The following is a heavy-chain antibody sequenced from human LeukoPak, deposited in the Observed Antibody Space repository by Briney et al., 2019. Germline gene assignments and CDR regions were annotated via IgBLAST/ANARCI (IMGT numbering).Heavy chain of an antibody. D-gene: IGHD4-17*01. CDR1: GFTFSSYA. V-gene: IGHV3-23*01. CDR2: IGRTGGST. Sequence: GGSLRLSCAASGFTFSSYAMNWVRQAPGKGLEWVPAIGRTGGSTFYADSVKGRFTISRDNSKNTLYLQMNSLRAEDTAVYYCATPATVTTQPFDYWGQGTLVTVSS. CDR3: ATPATVTTQPFDY. J-gene: IGHJ4*02.